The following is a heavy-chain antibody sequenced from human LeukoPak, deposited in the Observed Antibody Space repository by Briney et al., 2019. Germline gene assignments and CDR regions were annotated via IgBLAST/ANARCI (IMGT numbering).Heavy chain of an antibody. V-gene: IGHV4-61*02. CDR2: IYTSGST. CDR1: GGSISSGSYY. Sequence: SQTLSLTSTVSGGSISSGSYYWSWIRQPAGKGLEWIGRIYTSGSTNYNPSLKSRVTISVDTSKNQFSLKLNSVIATDTAVYYCASEGTTFSSFDYWGQGTLVTVSS. D-gene: IGHD1-1*01. CDR3: ASEGTTFSSFDY. J-gene: IGHJ4*02.